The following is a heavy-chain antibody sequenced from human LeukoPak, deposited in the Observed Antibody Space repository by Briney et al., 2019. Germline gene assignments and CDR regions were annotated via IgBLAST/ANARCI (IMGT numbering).Heavy chain of an antibody. D-gene: IGHD6-13*01. CDR2: ISYDGSNK. J-gene: IGHJ4*02. CDR1: GFTFSSYA. Sequence: GRSLGLSCAASGFTFSSYAMHWVREAPGKGLVGVAVISYDGSNKYYADSVNGRFTITRDNSKNTLYLQMNSLRAEDTAAYYCARDPPDPSEYSSSWEFDYWGQGTLVTVSS. CDR3: ARDPPDPSEYSSSWEFDY. V-gene: IGHV3-30*04.